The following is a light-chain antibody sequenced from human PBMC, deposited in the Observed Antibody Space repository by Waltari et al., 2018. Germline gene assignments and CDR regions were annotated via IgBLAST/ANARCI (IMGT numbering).Light chain of an antibody. CDR2: DYT. CDR1: SPHLGAGYH. V-gene: IGLV1-40*01. CDR3: QSYDGSLRAVV. J-gene: IGLJ2*01. Sequence: QSVLTQPPSVSGAPGQRVTISCTGSSPHLGAGYHLHWYQHLPGTAPKLPIYDYTNRPSGVPDRFSGSKSGTSASLAITGLQPEDEADYFCQSYDGSLRAVVFGGGTKLTVL.